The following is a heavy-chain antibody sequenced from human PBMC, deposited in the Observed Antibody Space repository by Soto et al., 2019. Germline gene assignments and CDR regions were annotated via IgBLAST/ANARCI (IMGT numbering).Heavy chain of an antibody. CDR3: AKGSHGSSWYNWFDP. D-gene: IGHD6-13*01. J-gene: IGHJ5*02. CDR2: ISYDGSNK. CDR1: GFTFSSYG. V-gene: IGHV3-30*18. Sequence: QVQLVESGGGVVQPGRSLRLSCAASGFTFSSYGMHWVRQAPGKGLEWVAVISYDGSNKYYADSVKGRFTISRDNAKNTLYLQMNGLRAEDTAVYYCAKGSHGSSWYNWFDPWGQGTLVTVSS.